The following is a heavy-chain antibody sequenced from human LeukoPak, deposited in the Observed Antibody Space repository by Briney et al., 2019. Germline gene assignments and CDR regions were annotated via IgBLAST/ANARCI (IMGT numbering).Heavy chain of an antibody. CDR2: ISSSSSYI. J-gene: IGHJ3*02. V-gene: IGHV3-21*01. CDR1: GFTFSSYS. Sequence: GGSLRLACAASGFTFSSYSMNWVRQAPGEGLDWVSSISSSSSYIYYADSVKGRFTISRDNAKNSLYLQMNSLRAEDTAVYYCARPDLRAFDIWGQGTMVTVSS. CDR3: ARPDLRAFDI.